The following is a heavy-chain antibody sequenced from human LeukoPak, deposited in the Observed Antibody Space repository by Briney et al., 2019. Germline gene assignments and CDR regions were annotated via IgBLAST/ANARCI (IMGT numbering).Heavy chain of an antibody. CDR2: ISYDGSSK. CDR3: ARDTSGFLEILGDAFDM. D-gene: IGHD3-3*01. Sequence: GGSLRLSCAASGFTFSTYAMHWVRQAPGKGLEWVAVISYDGSSKYYADSVKGRFTISRDIAKNSLYLQMNSLRAEDTAVYFCARDTSGFLEILGDAFDMWGQGTVVTVSS. V-gene: IGHV3-30*04. CDR1: GFTFSTYA. J-gene: IGHJ3*02.